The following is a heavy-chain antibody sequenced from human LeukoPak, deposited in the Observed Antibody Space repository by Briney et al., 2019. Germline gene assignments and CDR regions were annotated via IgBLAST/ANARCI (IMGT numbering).Heavy chain of an antibody. CDR2: ISSSGSTI. Sequence: AGGSLRLSCAASGFTFSDYYMSWIRQAPGKGLEWVSYISSSGSTIYYADSVKGRFTISRDNSKNTLYLQMNSLRAADTAVYYCARDKGTSYLSSLDTWGQGTLVTVSS. J-gene: IGHJ5*02. CDR1: GFTFSDYY. D-gene: IGHD6-6*01. CDR3: ARDKGTSYLSSLDT. V-gene: IGHV3-11*04.